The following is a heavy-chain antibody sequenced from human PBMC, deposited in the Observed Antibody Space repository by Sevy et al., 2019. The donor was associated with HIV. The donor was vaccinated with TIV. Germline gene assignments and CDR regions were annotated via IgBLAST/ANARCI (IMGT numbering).Heavy chain of an antibody. V-gene: IGHV3-20*04. J-gene: IGHJ4*02. CDR2: INWNAAAT. CDR3: AKEKSCGGACYYFDY. Sequence: GGSLRLLCVASQLRFEDSDMNWVRQVPGKGLQWVSGINWNAAATSYTDSVKGRFTISRDNAKNTLYLQMDSLRGEDTGLYSCAKEKSCGGACYYFDYWGQGALVTVSS. D-gene: IGHD2-21*02. CDR1: QLRFEDSD.